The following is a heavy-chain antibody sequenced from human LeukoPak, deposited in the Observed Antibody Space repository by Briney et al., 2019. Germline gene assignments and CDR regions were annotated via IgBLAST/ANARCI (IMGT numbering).Heavy chain of an antibody. J-gene: IGHJ5*02. D-gene: IGHD3-3*01. CDR1: GGSFSGYY. CDR3: ARDPRPSKIFGVVISRYWFDP. Sequence: PSETLSLTCAVYGGSFSGYYWSWIRQPPGKGLEWIGEINHSGSTNYNPSLKSRVTISVDTSKNQFSLKLSSVTAADTAVYYCARDPRPSKIFGVVISRYWFDPWGQGTLVTVSS. CDR2: INHSGST. V-gene: IGHV4-34*01.